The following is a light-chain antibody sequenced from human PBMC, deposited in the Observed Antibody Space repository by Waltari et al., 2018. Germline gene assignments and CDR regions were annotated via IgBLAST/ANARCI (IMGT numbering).Light chain of an antibody. J-gene: IGLJ3*02. CDR2: HVD. V-gene: IGLV2-23*02. CDR3: CSYAGNKWL. Sequence: QSALTQPASVSGSPGQSITISCSGSSGYVGLFNLVSWYQQHPGKAPQLIIYHVDDRPSGVSYRFSASKSGHTASLTISGLQPEDETDYYCCSYAGNKWLFGGGTKVTVL. CDR1: SGYVGLFNL.